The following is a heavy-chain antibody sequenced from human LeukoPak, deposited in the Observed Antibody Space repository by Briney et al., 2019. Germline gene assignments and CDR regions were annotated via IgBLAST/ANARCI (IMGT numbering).Heavy chain of an antibody. D-gene: IGHD5-18*01. CDR3: ARGGRGYSYGSHDDY. CDR2: IYPGDSDT. Sequence: GESLKISCKGSGYSFTSYWIGWVRQMPGKGLEWMGIIYPGDSDTRYSPSFQGRVTISADKSISTAYLQWSSLKASDTAMYYCARGGRGYSYGSHDDYWGQGTLVTVSS. J-gene: IGHJ4*02. V-gene: IGHV5-51*01. CDR1: GYSFTSYW.